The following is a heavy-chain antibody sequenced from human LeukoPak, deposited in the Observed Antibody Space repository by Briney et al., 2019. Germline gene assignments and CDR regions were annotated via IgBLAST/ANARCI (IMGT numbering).Heavy chain of an antibody. D-gene: IGHD1-14*01. V-gene: IGHV1-46*01. Sequence: ASVTVSFTASGYTFTDYYMHWVRHPPGQGLELMGIINPSGGSTSYAQKFQGRVTMTRDTSTSTVYMELSSLRSEDTAVYYCASGMGDPYYFDYWGQGTLVTVSS. J-gene: IGHJ4*02. CDR2: INPSGGST. CDR1: GYTFTDYY. CDR3: ASGMGDPYYFDY.